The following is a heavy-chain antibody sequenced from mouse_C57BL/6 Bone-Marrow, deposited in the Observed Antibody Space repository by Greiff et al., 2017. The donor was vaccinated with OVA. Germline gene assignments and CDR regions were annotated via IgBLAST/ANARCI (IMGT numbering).Heavy chain of an antibody. CDR2: IDPSDSYT. J-gene: IGHJ1*03. V-gene: IGHV1-50*01. CDR3: ARVCWYFDV. CDR1: GYTFTSYW. Sequence: QVQLQQPGAELVKPGASVKLSCKASGYTFTSYWMQWVKQRPGQGLEWIGEIDPSDSYTTYNQKFKGKATLTVDTSSSTAYMQLSSLTSEDSAVYYCARVCWYFDVWGTGTTVTVSS. D-gene: IGHD2-10*02.